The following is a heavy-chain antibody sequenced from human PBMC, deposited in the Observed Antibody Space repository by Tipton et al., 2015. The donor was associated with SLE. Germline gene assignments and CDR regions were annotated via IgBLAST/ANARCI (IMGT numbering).Heavy chain of an antibody. CDR3: ARDTGLFRAFDI. Sequence: QLVQSGAEVKKPGSSVKVSCKASGGTFSSYTISWVRQAPGQGLEWMGRIIPILGIANYAQKFQGRVTITADKSTSTAYMELSRLRSDDTAVYYCARDTGLFRAFDIWGQGTMVTVPS. V-gene: IGHV1-69*09. D-gene: IGHD1-14*01. CDR1: GGTFSSYT. CDR2: IIPILGIA. J-gene: IGHJ3*02.